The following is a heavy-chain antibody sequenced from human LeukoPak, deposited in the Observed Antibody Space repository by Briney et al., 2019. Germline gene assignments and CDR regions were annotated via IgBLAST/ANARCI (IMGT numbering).Heavy chain of an antibody. Sequence: PGGSLRLSCAASGFILSNSEMNWVRQAPGKGLEWVSYISISGTTIYYADFVKGVFIISRNNAKNSLYLQMNSLRAEDTAVYYCARDRRLHHWGQGTLVIVSS. V-gene: IGHV3-48*03. J-gene: IGHJ1*01. CDR2: ISISGTTI. CDR1: GFILSNSE. CDR3: ARDRRLHH.